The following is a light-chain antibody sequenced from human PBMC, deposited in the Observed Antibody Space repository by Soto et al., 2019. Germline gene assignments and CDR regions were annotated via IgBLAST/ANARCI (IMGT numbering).Light chain of an antibody. Sequence: QSALTQPASVSGSPGQSITISCTGTSSDVGRYNLVSWYQQHPGKAPKLMIYEGSKRPSGVSNRFSGSKSGNTASLTISGLQAEDEADYYCCSYAASSTYVFGTGTKLTVL. CDR1: SSDVGRYNL. V-gene: IGLV2-23*01. CDR2: EGS. CDR3: CSYAASSTYV. J-gene: IGLJ1*01.